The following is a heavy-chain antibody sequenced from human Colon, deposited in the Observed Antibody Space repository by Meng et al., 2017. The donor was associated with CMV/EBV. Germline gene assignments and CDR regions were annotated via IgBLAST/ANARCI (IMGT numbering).Heavy chain of an antibody. CDR3: ARSWSGSSGSS. V-gene: IGHV1-69*04. CDR1: GGTSSSYA. CDR2: IIPIVDKV. Sequence: SVKDSCKASGGTSSSYAIHWVRQAPGQGLEWMGRIIPIVDKVDYEQKFQGRVTLSADKSTGTVYMELSSLTSEDTAMFYCARSWSGSSGSSWGQGTVVTVSS. J-gene: IGHJ4*02. D-gene: IGHD6-13*01.